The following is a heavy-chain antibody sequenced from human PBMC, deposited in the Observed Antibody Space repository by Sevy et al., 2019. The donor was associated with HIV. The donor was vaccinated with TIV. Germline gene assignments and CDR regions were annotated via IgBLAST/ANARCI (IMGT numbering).Heavy chain of an antibody. CDR2: IYSGGST. D-gene: IGHD4-17*01. J-gene: IGHJ3*02. V-gene: IGHV3-53*01. CDR1: GFTVSSNY. CDR3: ARASYGPDFDI. Sequence: GGSLRLSCAASGFTVSSNYMSWVRQAPGKGLEWVSVIYSGGSTYYADSVKGRFTISRDNSKNTLYLQMNSLRAEDTAVYYCARASYGPDFDIWGQGTMVTVSS.